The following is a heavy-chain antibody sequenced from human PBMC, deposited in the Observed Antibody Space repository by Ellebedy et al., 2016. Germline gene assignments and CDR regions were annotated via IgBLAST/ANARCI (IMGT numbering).Heavy chain of an antibody. V-gene: IGHV3-69-1*01. CDR2: ISSSREA. J-gene: IGHJ4*02. CDR1: GFNFSDFV. D-gene: IGHD2-8*01. CDR3: TRDGREWSRDY. Sequence: GGSLRLXXAASGFNFSDFVMTWVRQAPGKGLEWVATISSSREAYYPDALKGRFTISRDNAMNSVYLQLNRLSVDDTAVYYCTRDGREWSRDYWGQGTLVTVSS.